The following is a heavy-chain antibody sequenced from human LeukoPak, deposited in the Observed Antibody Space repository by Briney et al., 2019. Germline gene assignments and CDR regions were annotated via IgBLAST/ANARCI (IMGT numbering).Heavy chain of an antibody. Sequence: SETLSLTCTVSGGSISSYYWSWVRQPPGKGLEWIGYIFYSGSTNYDASLKSRVTISVDTSKNQCSLKLSSVTAADTAVYYCARMRYYYDSSGNYYYMDVWGKGTTVTVSS. CDR2: IFYSGST. D-gene: IGHD3-22*01. CDR1: GGSISSYY. J-gene: IGHJ6*03. CDR3: ARMRYYYDSSGNYYYMDV. V-gene: IGHV4-59*01.